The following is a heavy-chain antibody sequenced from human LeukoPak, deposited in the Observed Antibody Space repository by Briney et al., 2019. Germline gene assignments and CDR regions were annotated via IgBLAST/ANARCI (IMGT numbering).Heavy chain of an antibody. V-gene: IGHV1-18*01. D-gene: IGHD2-2*01. CDR2: ISAYNGNT. Sequence: GASVKVSCKASGGTFSSYAISWARQAPGQGLEWMGWISAYNGNTNYAQKLQGRVTMTTDTSTSTAYMELRSLRSDDTAVYYCARGRDHCSTSCYRFDYWGQGTLVTVSS. J-gene: IGHJ4*02. CDR1: GGTFSSYA. CDR3: ARGRDHCSTSCYRFDY.